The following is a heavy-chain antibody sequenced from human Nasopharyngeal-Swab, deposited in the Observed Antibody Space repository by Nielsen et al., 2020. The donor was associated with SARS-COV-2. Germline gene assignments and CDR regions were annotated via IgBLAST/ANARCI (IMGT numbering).Heavy chain of an antibody. V-gene: IGHV3-74*01. D-gene: IGHD6-19*01. CDR3: AKDGRVWAVAGEVDY. CDR1: GFTFSSYW. CDR2: INSDGSST. Sequence: GESLKISCAASGFTFSSYWMHWVRQAPGKGLVWVSRINSDGSSTSYADSVKGRFTISRDNAKNTLYLQMNSLRAEDTAVYYCAKDGRVWAVAGEVDYWGQGTLVTVSS. J-gene: IGHJ4*02.